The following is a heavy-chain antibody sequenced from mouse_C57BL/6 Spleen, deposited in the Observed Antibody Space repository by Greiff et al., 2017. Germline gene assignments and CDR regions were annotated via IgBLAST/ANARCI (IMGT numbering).Heavy chain of an antibody. V-gene: IGHV1-53*01. CDR1: GYTFTSYW. D-gene: IGHD1-1*01. CDR3: AREIPYYYGSSYGGFAY. Sequence: QVQLQQPGTELVKPGASVKLSCKASGYTFTSYWMHWVKQRPGQGLEWIGNINPSNGGTNYNEKFKSKATLTVDKSSSTAYMQLSSLTSEDSAVYYCAREIPYYYGSSYGGFAYWGQGTLVTVSA. CDR2: INPSNGGT. J-gene: IGHJ3*01.